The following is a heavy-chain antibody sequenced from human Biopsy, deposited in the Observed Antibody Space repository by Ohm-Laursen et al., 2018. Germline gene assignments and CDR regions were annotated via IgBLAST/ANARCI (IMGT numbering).Heavy chain of an antibody. CDR1: GGSISSDY. CDR2: IYYSGST. J-gene: IGHJ6*02. D-gene: IGHD2/OR15-2a*01. V-gene: IGHV4-59*01. Sequence: GTLSFTCTVSGGSISSDYWSWIRQTPGTGLEWIGYIYYSGSTNYNPSLKSRVTISVDTSKNQFSLRLNSVTAADTAVYYCARATNSTGWPYYYFYGMDVWGQGTTVTVSS. CDR3: ARATNSTGWPYYYFYGMDV.